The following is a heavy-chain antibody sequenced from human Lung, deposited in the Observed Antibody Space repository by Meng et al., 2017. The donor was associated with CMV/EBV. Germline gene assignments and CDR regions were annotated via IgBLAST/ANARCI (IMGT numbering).Heavy chain of an antibody. J-gene: IGHJ4*02. CDR2: ISSSSSYK. V-gene: IGHV3-21*06. Sequence: GEXXKISCLGSGFYFRTYSMNWFRQAPGKGPEWVSSISSSSSYKYYADSVKGRFTVSRNNANDSLSLQMNSLRAEETGVYYCARDRQNSNYGSTDYWGQGTLGTVSS. D-gene: IGHD4-11*01. CDR3: ARDRQNSNYGSTDY. CDR1: GFYFRTYS.